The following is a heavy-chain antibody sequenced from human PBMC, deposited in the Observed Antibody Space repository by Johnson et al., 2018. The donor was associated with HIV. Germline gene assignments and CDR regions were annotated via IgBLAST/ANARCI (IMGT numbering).Heavy chain of an antibody. V-gene: IGHV3-30*02. CDR2: IRFDGSNK. CDR1: GFTFSSYG. D-gene: IGHD3-10*01. CDR3: ASDLTLWKARGDAFDI. J-gene: IGHJ3*02. Sequence: QVQLVESGGGVVQPGGSLRLSCAASGFTFSSYGMHWVRQAPGKGLEWVAFIRFDGSNKYYADSVKGRFTISIDNSKNTLYLQMNSLRAEDTAVYYCASDLTLWKARGDAFDIWGQGTMVTVSS.